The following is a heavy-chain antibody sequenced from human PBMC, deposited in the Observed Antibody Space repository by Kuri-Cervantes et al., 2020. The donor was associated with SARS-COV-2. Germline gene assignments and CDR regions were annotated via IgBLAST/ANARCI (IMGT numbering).Heavy chain of an antibody. Sequence: ASVKVSCKASGYTFTGYYMHWVRQAPGQGLEWMGWINPNSGGTNYAQKFQGRVTMTRDTSISTAYMELSRLRSDDTAVYYCARDGVLGIESYYYYYMDVWGKGTTVTVSS. J-gene: IGHJ6*03. D-gene: IGHD3-16*01. V-gene: IGHV1-2*02. CDR1: GYTFTGYY. CDR2: INPNSGGT. CDR3: ARDGVLGIESYYYYYMDV.